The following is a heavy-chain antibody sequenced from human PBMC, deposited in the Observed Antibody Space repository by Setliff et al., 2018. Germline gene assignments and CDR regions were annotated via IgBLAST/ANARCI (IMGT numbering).Heavy chain of an antibody. D-gene: IGHD4-17*01. J-gene: IGHJ5*01. CDR2: ISNSRGEI. CDR1: GFTFNNYF. CDR3: AKDPNGDYVGAFDS. V-gene: IGHV3-23*01. Sequence: GGSLRLSCAASGFTFNNYFMIWVRQAPGKGLEWVSSISNSRGEIHYADSVKGRFTISRDNPRSTLYLQMNSLRVEDTAVYYCAKDPNGDYVGAFDSWGHGTLVTVSS.